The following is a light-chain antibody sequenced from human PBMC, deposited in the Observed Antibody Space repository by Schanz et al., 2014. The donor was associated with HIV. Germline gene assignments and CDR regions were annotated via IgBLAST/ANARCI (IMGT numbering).Light chain of an antibody. CDR2: EVD. Sequence: QSALTQPASVSGSPGQSITISCTGTSSDVGGYNYVSWYQQHPGKAPKLLIYEVDKRPSGVPNCFSGSKSGNAASLTISGLQAEDEAVYYCSSYTSSSPVVFGGGTKLTVL. CDR3: SSYTSSSPVV. J-gene: IGLJ2*01. V-gene: IGLV2-14*03. CDR1: SSDVGGYNY.